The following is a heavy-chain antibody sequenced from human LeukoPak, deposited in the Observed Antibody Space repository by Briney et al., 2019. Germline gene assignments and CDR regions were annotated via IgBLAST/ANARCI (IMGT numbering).Heavy chain of an antibody. CDR3: AIPYDSSGLNAFDI. CDR1: GGTFSSYA. CDR2: IIPILSIA. J-gene: IGHJ3*02. Sequence: SVKVSCKASGGTFSSYAISWVRQAPGQGLEWMGRIIPILSIANYAQKFQGRVTITADKSTSTAYMELSSLRSEDTAVYYCAIPYDSSGLNAFDIWGQGTMVTVSS. V-gene: IGHV1-69*04. D-gene: IGHD3-22*01.